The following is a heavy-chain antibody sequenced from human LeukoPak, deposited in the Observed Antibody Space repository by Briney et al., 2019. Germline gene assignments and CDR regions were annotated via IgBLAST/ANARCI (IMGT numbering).Heavy chain of an antibody. CDR1: GGSISSGGYY. CDR2: IYYSGST. CDR3: ARGPRGSYQY. V-gene: IGHV4-31*03. J-gene: IGHJ4*02. Sequence: SETLSLACTVSGGSISSGGYYWSWIRQHPGKGLEWIGYIYYSGSTYYNPSLKSRVTISVDTSKNQFSLKLSSVTAADTAVYYCARGPRGSYQYWGQGTLVTVSS. D-gene: IGHD1-26*01.